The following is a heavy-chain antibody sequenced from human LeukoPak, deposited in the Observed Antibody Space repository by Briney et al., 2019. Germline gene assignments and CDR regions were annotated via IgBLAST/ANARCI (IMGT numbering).Heavy chain of an antibody. V-gene: IGHV3-66*01. D-gene: IGHD2-21*02. CDR1: EFTVSSNY. Sequence: GGSLRLSCAASEFTVSSNYMSWVRQAPGKGLEWVSVIYSGGSTYYADSVKGRFTITRDNSKNTLYLQMNSLRAEDTAVYYCARANCGGDCFPYYFDYWGQGTLVTVSS. CDR3: ARANCGGDCFPYYFDY. J-gene: IGHJ4*02. CDR2: IYSGGST.